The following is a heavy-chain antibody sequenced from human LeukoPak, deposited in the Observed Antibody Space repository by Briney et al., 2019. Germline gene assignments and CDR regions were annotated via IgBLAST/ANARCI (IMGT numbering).Heavy chain of an antibody. CDR3: ARALGYCSGGSCTRGYNWFDP. CDR2: IYYGGST. J-gene: IGHJ5*02. Sequence: SETLSLTCTVPGGSISSSDYYWGWIRQPPGKGLEWIGSIYYGGSTYYSPSLKSRVTISVDTSMNQFSLKLSFVTTADTAVYYCARALGYCSGGSCTRGYNWFDPWGQGTLVTVPS. CDR1: GGSISSSDYY. V-gene: IGHV4-39*01. D-gene: IGHD2-15*01.